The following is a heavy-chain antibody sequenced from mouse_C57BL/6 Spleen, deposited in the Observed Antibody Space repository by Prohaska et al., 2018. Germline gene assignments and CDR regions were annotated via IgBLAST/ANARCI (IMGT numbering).Heavy chain of an antibody. CDR1: GYTFTDYE. V-gene: IGHV1-15*01. D-gene: IGHD1-1*01. J-gene: IGHJ4*01. CDR2: IDPETGGT. CDR3: ARRGLYGSSSYAMDY. Sequence: QVQLQQSGAELVRPGASVTLSCKASGYTFTDYEMHWVKQTPVHGLEWIGAIDPETGGTAYNQKFKGKAILTADKSSSTAYMELRSLTSEDSAVYYCARRGLYGSSSYAMDYWGQGTSVTVSS.